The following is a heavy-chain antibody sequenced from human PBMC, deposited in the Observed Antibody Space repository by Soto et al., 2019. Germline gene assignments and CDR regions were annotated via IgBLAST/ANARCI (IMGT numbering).Heavy chain of an antibody. CDR2: IYYSGNI. Sequence: KPSETLSLTCTVSGGSISSGGYFWSWVRQPPGKGLEWIGYIYYSGNIYYNPSLRSRVTISVDTSKNQFSLKMSSVTAADTAVYYCATYNLGYCSGGSCYSWDYWGQGTLVTVSS. D-gene: IGHD2-15*01. J-gene: IGHJ4*02. V-gene: IGHV4-31*03. CDR1: GGSISSGGYF. CDR3: ATYNLGYCSGGSCYSWDY.